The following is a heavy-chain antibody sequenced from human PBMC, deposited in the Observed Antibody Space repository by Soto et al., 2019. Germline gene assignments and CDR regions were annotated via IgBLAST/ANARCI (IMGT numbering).Heavy chain of an antibody. CDR3: ARDSIYSNSRLAY. D-gene: IGHD4-4*01. CDR2: ISGDGGTS. V-gene: IGHV3-23*01. CDR1: GLTVTSYP. Sequence: PGGSLRLPCAASGLTVTSYPMSWGRQAPGKGLEWVSVISGDGGTSYYADSVRGQFTISRDFSKNTVILQMNSLRAEDTAIYYCARDSIYSNSRLAYWSQGSLVTVSS. J-gene: IGHJ4*02.